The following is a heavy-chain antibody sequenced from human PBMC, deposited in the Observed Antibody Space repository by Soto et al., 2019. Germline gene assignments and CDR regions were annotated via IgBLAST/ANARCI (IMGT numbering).Heavy chain of an antibody. V-gene: IGHV3-21*01. CDR2: ISSSSSYI. Sequence: GGSLRLSCAASGFTFSSYSMNWVRQAPGKGLEWVSSISSSSSYIYYADSVKGRFTISRDNAKNSLYLQMNSLRAEDTAVYYCARDLVGATTPAAFDIWGQGTMVTVSS. J-gene: IGHJ3*02. D-gene: IGHD1-26*01. CDR1: GFTFSSYS. CDR3: ARDLVGATTPAAFDI.